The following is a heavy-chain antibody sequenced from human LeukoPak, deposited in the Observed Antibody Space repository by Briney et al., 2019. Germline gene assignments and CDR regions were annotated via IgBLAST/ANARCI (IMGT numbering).Heavy chain of an antibody. Sequence: ASVKVSCKASGYTFTGYYMHWVRQAPGQGLEWMGWINPNSGGTNYAQKFQGRVTMTRGTSISTAYMELSRLRSDDTAVYYCARGARQQLPYWYFDLWGRGTLVTVSS. CDR1: GYTFTGYY. CDR2: INPNSGGT. CDR3: ARGARQQLPYWYFDL. V-gene: IGHV1-2*02. J-gene: IGHJ2*01. D-gene: IGHD6-13*01.